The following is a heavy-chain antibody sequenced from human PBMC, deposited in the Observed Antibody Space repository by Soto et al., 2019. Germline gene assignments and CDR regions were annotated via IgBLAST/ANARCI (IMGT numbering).Heavy chain of an antibody. CDR3: ATVCPPSYYYDSSGL. D-gene: IGHD3-22*01. CDR1: GYTLTKLS. Sequence: ASVKVSCKVSGYTLTKLSMHWVRQAPGKGLEWMGGVDPQDGETIYAQKFQGRVTMTEDTSTDTAYMELSSLRSEDTAVYYCATVCPPSYYYDSSGLRGQGTMVTVSS. V-gene: IGHV1-24*01. J-gene: IGHJ3*01. CDR2: VDPQDGET.